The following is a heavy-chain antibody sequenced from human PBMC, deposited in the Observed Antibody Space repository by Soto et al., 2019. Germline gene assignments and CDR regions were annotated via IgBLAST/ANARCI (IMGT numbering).Heavy chain of an antibody. CDR1: GFTFSDHY. Sequence: EVQLVESGGGLVQPGGSLRLSCAASGFTFSDHYMDWVRQAPGKGLEWVGRTRNKVNSYTTEYAASVKGRFTISRDDSKNSLYLQMNSLKTEDTAVYYCVRARGVTQFYSYGMDVWGQGTTVTVSS. CDR3: VRARGVTQFYSYGMDV. D-gene: IGHD3-10*01. V-gene: IGHV3-72*01. J-gene: IGHJ6*02. CDR2: TRNKVNSYTT.